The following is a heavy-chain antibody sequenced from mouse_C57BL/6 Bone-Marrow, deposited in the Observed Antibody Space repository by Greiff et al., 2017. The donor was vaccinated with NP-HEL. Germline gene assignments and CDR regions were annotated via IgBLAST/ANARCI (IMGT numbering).Heavy chain of an antibody. Sequence: QVQLQQSGAELARPGASVKLSCKASGYTFTSCGISWVKQRTGQGLEWIGEIYPRSGNTYYNEKFKGKATLTADKSSSTAYMELRSLTSEDSAVYFCARPHYYGKVYFDYWGQGTTLTVSS. CDR3: ARPHYYGKVYFDY. J-gene: IGHJ2*01. CDR1: GYTFTSCG. V-gene: IGHV1-81*01. D-gene: IGHD1-2*01. CDR2: IYPRSGNT.